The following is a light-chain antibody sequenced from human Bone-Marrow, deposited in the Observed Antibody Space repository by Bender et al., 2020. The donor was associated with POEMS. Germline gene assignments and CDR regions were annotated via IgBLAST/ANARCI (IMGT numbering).Light chain of an antibody. V-gene: IGLV4-69*01. Sequence: QLVLTQSPSASASLGASVKLTCTLSSGHSTYAIAWHQQQPEKGPRYLMRLNTDGSHNRGDGIPDRFSGSSSGAERYLTISSLQSEDEADYYCQTWGAGIAMVFGGGTKLTVL. CDR2: LNTDGSH. CDR1: SGHSTYA. CDR3: QTWGAGIAMV. J-gene: IGLJ3*02.